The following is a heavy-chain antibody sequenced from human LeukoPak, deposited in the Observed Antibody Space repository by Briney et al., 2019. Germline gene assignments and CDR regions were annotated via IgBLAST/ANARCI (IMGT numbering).Heavy chain of an antibody. Sequence: KPGGSLRLSCAASGFTFSSYSMNWVRQAPGKGLEWVSSISSTGSYIYYADSVRGRFTISRDNAKNSLYLQMNSLRAEDTAVYYCAREDIAVAGTYFDPWGQGTLVTVSS. CDR3: AREDIAVAGTYFDP. D-gene: IGHD6-19*01. V-gene: IGHV3-21*01. CDR2: ISSTGSYI. CDR1: GFTFSSYS. J-gene: IGHJ5*02.